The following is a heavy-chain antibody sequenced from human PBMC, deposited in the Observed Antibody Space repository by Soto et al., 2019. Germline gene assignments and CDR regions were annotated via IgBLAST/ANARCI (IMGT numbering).Heavy chain of an antibody. CDR1: DDSIRSDDYY. D-gene: IGHD2-15*01. Sequence: QVQLQESGPRLVKPSQTLFLTCLVSDDSIRSDDYYWSWIRQPPGKGLEWIGYNYYGGTTSYNPSHKSRVTISVDSSKKQFSLRLNSMTAADTAVYFCARGGWPYYFDSWGQGILVTVSS. V-gene: IGHV4-30-4*01. CDR3: ARGGWPYYFDS. CDR2: NYYGGTT. J-gene: IGHJ4*02.